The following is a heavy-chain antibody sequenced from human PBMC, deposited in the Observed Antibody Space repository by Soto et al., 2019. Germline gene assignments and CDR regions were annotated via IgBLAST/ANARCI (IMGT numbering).Heavy chain of an antibody. Sequence: QVQLQQWGAGLLRPSETLSLTCAVYGGSFSGYFWNWIRQPPGKGLEWIGEINHSGSTNYNPSLKSRVTISLDTSKNQFSLKLNSVTAADTAVYYCARRKGSSPFGDWGQGTLVTVSS. D-gene: IGHD6-13*01. CDR1: GGSFSGYF. CDR2: INHSGST. CDR3: ARRKGSSPFGD. V-gene: IGHV4-34*01. J-gene: IGHJ4*02.